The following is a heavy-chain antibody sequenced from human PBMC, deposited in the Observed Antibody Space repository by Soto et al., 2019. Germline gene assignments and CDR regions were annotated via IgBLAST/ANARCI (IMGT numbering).Heavy chain of an antibody. V-gene: IGHV4-4*07. CDR2: IYATGTT. J-gene: IGHJ5*02. CDR3: VRDGTKTLRDWFDP. D-gene: IGHD1-1*01. CDR1: VASISGFY. Sequence: SETLSLTCTVSVASISGFYWSWIRKSAGKGLEWIGRIYATGTTDYNPSLKSRVMMSVDTSKKQFSLKLRSVTAADTAVYYCVRDGTKTLRDWFDPWGQGISVTVS.